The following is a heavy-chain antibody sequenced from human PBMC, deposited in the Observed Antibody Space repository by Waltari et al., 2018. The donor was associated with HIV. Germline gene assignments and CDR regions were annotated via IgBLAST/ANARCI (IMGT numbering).Heavy chain of an antibody. CDR2: ISAYNGNR. Sequence: QVQLVQSGGEVKKPGGQVKVPCKAAGYTITRYGISWARQAPGQGLEWMGWISAYNGNRNYAHKYQGRVTMTTDTSTITAYMELRSLRSDDTAVYYCARYPEAFDWLLGPYYFDSWGQGTLVTVSS. D-gene: IGHD3-9*01. CDR1: GYTITRYG. V-gene: IGHV1-18*01. CDR3: ARYPEAFDWLLGPYYFDS. J-gene: IGHJ4*02.